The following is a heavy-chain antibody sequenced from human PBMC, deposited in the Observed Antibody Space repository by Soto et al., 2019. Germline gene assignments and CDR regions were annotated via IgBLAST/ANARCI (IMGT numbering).Heavy chain of an antibody. J-gene: IGHJ6*02. Sequence: QVQLQESGPGLVKSSQTLSLTCTVSGGPISSDGNYWSWIRQHPGKGLEWIGYIYYSGSTNYNPSLKSRVTISVDTSKNQFSLKLNSVTAADTAVYYCARARMVRGIIYYYGMDVWGQGTTVTVSS. V-gene: IGHV4-31*03. D-gene: IGHD3-10*01. CDR3: ARARMVRGIIYYYGMDV. CDR2: IYYSGST. CDR1: GGPISSDGNY.